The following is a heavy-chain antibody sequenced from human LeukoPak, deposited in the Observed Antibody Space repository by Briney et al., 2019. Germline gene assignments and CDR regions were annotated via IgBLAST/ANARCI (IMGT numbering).Heavy chain of an antibody. V-gene: IGHV1-2*02. D-gene: IGHD6-19*01. J-gene: IGHJ4*02. CDR3: ARDRGSGWPDY. CDR2: INPNGGGT. CDR1: GYTFTSYD. Sequence: GASVKVSCKASGYTFTSYDINWVRQATGQGLECMGWINPNGGGTKYAQKFQGRVTMTRDTSISTAYMGVTSLRSDDTAVYYCARDRGSGWPDYWGQGTQVTVSS.